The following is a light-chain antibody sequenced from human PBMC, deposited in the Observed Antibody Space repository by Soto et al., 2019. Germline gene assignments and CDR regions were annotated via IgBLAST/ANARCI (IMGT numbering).Light chain of an antibody. CDR3: QQYDTSPLT. CDR1: QSVNSW. Sequence: DIQMTQSPSTLSASVGDRVTITCRASQSVNSWLAWYQQKPGKTPKLLLYKASSLESGVPSRFSGSGPGTEFTLTISSLQPDDFGTYYCQQYDTSPLTFGGGTKVDI. CDR2: KAS. J-gene: IGKJ4*01. V-gene: IGKV1-5*03.